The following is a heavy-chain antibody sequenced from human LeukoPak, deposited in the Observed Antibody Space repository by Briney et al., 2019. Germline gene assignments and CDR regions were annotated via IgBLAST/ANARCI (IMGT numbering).Heavy chain of an antibody. CDR2: INHSGST. V-gene: IGHV4-34*01. CDR1: GGSFSGYY. CDR3: ARDNVVGPAAIPRDDYFDY. D-gene: IGHD2-2*02. Sequence: SETLSLTCAVYGGSFSGYYWSWIRQPPGKGLEWIGEINHSGSTNYNPSLKSRVTISVDTSKNQFSLKLSSVTAADTAVYYCARDNVVGPAAIPRDDYFDYWGQGTLVTVSS. J-gene: IGHJ4*02.